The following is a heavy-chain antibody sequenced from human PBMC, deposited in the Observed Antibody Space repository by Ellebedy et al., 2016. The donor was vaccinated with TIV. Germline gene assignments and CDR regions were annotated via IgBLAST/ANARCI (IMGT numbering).Heavy chain of an antibody. CDR2: IIPIFGIA. V-gene: IGHV1-69*10. CDR3: ARGYFGSGSYRDYYYYMDV. J-gene: IGHJ6*03. CDR1: GGTFSSYA. Sequence: AASVKVSCKASGGTFSSYAISWVRQAPGQGLEWMGGIIPIFGIATYAQKFQGRVTITADKSTSTAYMELGSLRSEDTAVYYCARGYFGSGSYRDYYYYMDVWGKGTTVTVSS. D-gene: IGHD3-10*01.